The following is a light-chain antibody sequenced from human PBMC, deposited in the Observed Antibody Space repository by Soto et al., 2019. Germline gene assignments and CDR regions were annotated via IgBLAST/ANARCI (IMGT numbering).Light chain of an antibody. CDR3: GTWDSSLSGVV. CDR2: ENN. J-gene: IGLJ2*01. V-gene: IGLV1-51*02. Sequence: QSVLTQPPSVSAAPGQKVTISCSGSRSNIGNNYVSWYQQLPGTAPKLLIYENNKRPSGIPDRFSGSKSGTSATLGITGLQTGDEADYYCGTWDSSLSGVVFGGGTKLTVL. CDR1: RSNIGNNY.